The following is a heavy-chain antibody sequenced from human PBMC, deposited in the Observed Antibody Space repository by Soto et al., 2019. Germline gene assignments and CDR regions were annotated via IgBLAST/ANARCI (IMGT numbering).Heavy chain of an antibody. V-gene: IGHV1-69*13. D-gene: IGHD6-13*01. J-gene: IGHJ6*02. CDR2: IIPIFGTE. Sequence: SLKVSCKASGCTFRSYAIRWVRQAPGQGLEWMGGIIPIFGTENHSQKFKGKFTITADVSTSRASMEVTSLRSYETAVYYCARGTPYSLVWGQGTTVPVSS. CDR3: ARGTPYSLV. CDR1: GCTFRSYA.